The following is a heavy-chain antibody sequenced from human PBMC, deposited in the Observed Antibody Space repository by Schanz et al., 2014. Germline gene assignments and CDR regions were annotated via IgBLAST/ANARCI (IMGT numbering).Heavy chain of an antibody. CDR1: GFAFSSYG. V-gene: IGHV3-23*01. CDR2: ISGSGGST. J-gene: IGHJ3*02. CDR3: AKGRFGELSAFDI. Sequence: ESGGGLVQPGGSLRLSCLASGFAFSSYGMSWVRQAPGKGPEWVSAISGSGGSTYYADSVKGRFTISRDNSKNTLYLQMNSLRAEDTAVYYCAKGRFGELSAFDIWGQGTMVTVSS. D-gene: IGHD3-10*01.